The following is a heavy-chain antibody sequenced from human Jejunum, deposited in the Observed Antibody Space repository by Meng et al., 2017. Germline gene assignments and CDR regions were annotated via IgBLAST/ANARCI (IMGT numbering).Heavy chain of an antibody. CDR1: GGFINTNDW. CDR2: IYHTGST. D-gene: IGHD2-15*01. Sequence: QVHLQELGPGLVKPSGTLSLTCPCSGGFINTNDWWGWIRQPPGKGLELIGDIYHTGSTNYNQSPTSRVTITVDKYKNQLSLRLNSVTAADTALYYCARVRDCSTVSCESGIDPWGQGTLVTVSS. J-gene: IGHJ5*02. V-gene: IGHV4-4*02. CDR3: ARVRDCSTVSCESGIDP.